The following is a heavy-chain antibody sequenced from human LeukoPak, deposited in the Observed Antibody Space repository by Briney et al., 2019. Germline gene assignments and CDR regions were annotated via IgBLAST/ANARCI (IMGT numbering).Heavy chain of an antibody. D-gene: IGHD5-18*01. V-gene: IGHV4-4*07. CDR1: GGSIVSHY. CDR2: FYASGTT. J-gene: IGHJ4*02. CDR3: ARHLLGYIDGPAPYYFEY. Sequence: SETLSLTCTVSGGSIVSHYWNWIRQPAGRGLEWIGRFYASGTTNTSPSLKSRVTISLDKSKNQFSLKLNSVTAADTAVYYCARHLLGYIDGPAPYYFEYWGQGVLVAVSS.